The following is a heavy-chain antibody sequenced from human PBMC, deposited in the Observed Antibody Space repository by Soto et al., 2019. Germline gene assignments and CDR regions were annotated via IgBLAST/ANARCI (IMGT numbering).Heavy chain of an antibody. Sequence: EVQLVESGGGLVQPGGSLRLSCAASGFTFSSYWMHWVRQAPGKGLVWVSRINSDGSSTNYADSVKGRFTISRDNAKNTLYLQMNSLRAGDTAVYYCARGDLTGCLRLVWGQGTLVTVSS. CDR3: ARGDLTGCLRLV. D-gene: IGHD3-16*01. CDR2: INSDGSST. J-gene: IGHJ4*02. CDR1: GFTFSSYW. V-gene: IGHV3-74*01.